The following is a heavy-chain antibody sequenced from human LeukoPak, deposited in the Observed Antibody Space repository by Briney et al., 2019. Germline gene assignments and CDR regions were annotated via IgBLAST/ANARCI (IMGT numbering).Heavy chain of an antibody. V-gene: IGHV4-39*01. CDR2: IYYSGST. D-gene: IGHD3-16*01. CDR1: GGSISSSSYY. CDR3: ARLPRLLGDWFDP. Sequence: MPSETLSLTCTVSGGSISSSSYYWGWIRQPPGKGLEWIGSIYYSGSTYYNPSLKSRVTISVDTSKNQFPLKLSSVTAADTAVYYCARLPRLLGDWFDPWGQGTLVTVSS. J-gene: IGHJ5*02.